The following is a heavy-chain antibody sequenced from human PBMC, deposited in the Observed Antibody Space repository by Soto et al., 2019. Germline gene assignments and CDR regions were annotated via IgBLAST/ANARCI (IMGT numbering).Heavy chain of an antibody. CDR1: GYNFTQYY. CDR3: ARGPEDSDVPRWDY. V-gene: IGHV1-46*01. Sequence: QVQLMQSGAEVRKPGASVRLSCETSGYNFTQYYIHWVRPAPGQGLEWLGIINLRGGTTEYAHKFRGRVTVTGDTSTKTAYMELRSLRSEDTAMYFCARGPEDSDVPRWDYWGQGTLVTVSS. CDR2: INLRGGTT. D-gene: IGHD1-26*01. J-gene: IGHJ4*02.